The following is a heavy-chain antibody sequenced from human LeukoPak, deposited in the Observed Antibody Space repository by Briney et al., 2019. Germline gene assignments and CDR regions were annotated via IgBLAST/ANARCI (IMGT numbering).Heavy chain of an antibody. V-gene: IGHV3-30*01. D-gene: IGHD3-22*01. CDR1: GFTFSSYA. J-gene: IGHJ4*02. Sequence: PGRSLRLSCAASGFTFSSYAMHWVRQAPGKGLEWVAVISYDGSNKYYADSVKGRFTISRDNSKNTLYLQMNSLRAEDRAVYYCARGSSGYYPHPGDYWGQGTLVTVSS. CDR2: ISYDGSNK. CDR3: ARGSSGYYPHPGDY.